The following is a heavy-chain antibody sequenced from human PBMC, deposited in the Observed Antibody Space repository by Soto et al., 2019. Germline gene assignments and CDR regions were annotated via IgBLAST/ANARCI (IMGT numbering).Heavy chain of an antibody. D-gene: IGHD2-2*01. CDR3: ARDNIVVVPAARRDYYYYMDV. CDR2: IYYSGST. V-gene: IGHV4-59*01. CDR1: GGSISSYY. J-gene: IGHJ6*03. Sequence: SETLSLTCTVSGGSISSYYWSWIRQPPGKGLEWIGYIYYSGSTNYNPPLKSRVTISVDTSKNQFSLKLSSVTAADTAVYYCARDNIVVVPAARRDYYYYMDVWGKGTTVTVSS.